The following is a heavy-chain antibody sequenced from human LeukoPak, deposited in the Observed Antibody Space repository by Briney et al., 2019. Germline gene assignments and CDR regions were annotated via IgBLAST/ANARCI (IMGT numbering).Heavy chain of an antibody. CDR3: ARGGYDFWSGYYPDY. J-gene: IGHJ4*02. CDR2: IYYSGST. CDR1: GGSISSGDYY. V-gene: IGHV4-30-4*08. Sequence: SETLSLTCTVSGGSISSGDYYWSWIRQPPGKGLEWIGYIYYSGSTYYNPSLKSRVTISVDTSKNQFSLKLSSVTAADTAVYYCARGGYDFWSGYYPDYWGQGTLVTVSS. D-gene: IGHD3-3*01.